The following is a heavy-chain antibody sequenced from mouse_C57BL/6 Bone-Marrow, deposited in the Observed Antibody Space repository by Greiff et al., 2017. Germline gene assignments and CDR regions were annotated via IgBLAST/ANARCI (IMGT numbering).Heavy chain of an antibody. CDR1: GYTFTSYG. CDR3: ARRYYGSSPSHVY. Sequence: QVQLKESGAELARPGASVKLSCKASGYTFTSYGISWVKQRTGQGLEWIGEIYPRSGNTYYNEKFKGKATLTADKSSSTAYMELRSLTSEDSAVYFCARRYYGSSPSHVYWGQGTTLTVSS. D-gene: IGHD1-1*01. V-gene: IGHV1-81*01. J-gene: IGHJ2*01. CDR2: IYPRSGNT.